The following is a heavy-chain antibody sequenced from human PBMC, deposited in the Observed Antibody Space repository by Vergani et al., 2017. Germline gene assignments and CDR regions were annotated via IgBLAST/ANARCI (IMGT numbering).Heavy chain of an antibody. V-gene: IGHV1-8*01. D-gene: IGHD6-6*01. CDR1: GYTFIHYD. Sequence: QVQLVQSGAEVRKPGASVKVSCKASGYTFIHYDISWVRQASGQGLEWMGWMSPNSGNTGYAQKFQGRITMTRDNSISTAFMELSSLTSDDTAVYYCVGGSSSTFDFWGQGTLVTVSS. CDR2: MSPNSGNT. J-gene: IGHJ4*02. CDR3: VGGSSSTFDF.